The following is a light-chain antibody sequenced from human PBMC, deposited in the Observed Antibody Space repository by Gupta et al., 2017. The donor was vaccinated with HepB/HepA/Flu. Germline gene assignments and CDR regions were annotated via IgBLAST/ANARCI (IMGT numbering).Light chain of an antibody. CDR2: DDS. CDR1: SVGSES. V-gene: IGLV3-21*03. CDR3: QVWYTTSGV. J-gene: IGLJ3*02. Sequence: LTQPPTEPVDAGKTARIICRGDSVGSESVHWYQQKPGQAPVLVVYDDSERPSGFPERFSGSNSGNTATLTISRGEAGDEADYYCQVWYTTSGVFGGGTRLTVL.